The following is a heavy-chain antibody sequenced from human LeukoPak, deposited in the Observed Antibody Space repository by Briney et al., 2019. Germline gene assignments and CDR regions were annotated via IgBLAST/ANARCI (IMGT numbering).Heavy chain of an antibody. V-gene: IGHV1-2*06. CDR3: ARAETGTYYYDSSGSFDY. J-gene: IGHJ4*02. Sequence: ASVKVSCKPSGYTFTGYYMHWVRQAPGQGREWMGRINPNSGGTNYAQKFQGRVTMARDTSISTAYMELSRLRPDDTAVYYCARAETGTYYYDSSGSFDYWGQGTLVTVSS. CDR1: GYTFTGYY. CDR2: INPNSGGT. D-gene: IGHD3-22*01.